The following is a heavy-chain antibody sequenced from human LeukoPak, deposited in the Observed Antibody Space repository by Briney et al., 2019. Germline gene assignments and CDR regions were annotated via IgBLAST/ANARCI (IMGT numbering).Heavy chain of an antibody. V-gene: IGHV3-48*03. CDR1: GFTFSSYE. Sequence: GGSLRLSCAASGFTFSSYEMNWVRQAPGKGLEWVSHISSSGSTIDYADSVKGRFTISRDNAKNSLYLQMNSLRAEDTAVYYCAKDRGDGYRTFDYWGQGTLVTVSS. J-gene: IGHJ4*02. CDR3: AKDRGDGYRTFDY. CDR2: ISSSGSTI. D-gene: IGHD3-16*02.